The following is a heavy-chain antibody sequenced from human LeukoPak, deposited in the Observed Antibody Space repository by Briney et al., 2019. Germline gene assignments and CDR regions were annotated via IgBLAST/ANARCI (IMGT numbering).Heavy chain of an antibody. D-gene: IGHD4-17*01. V-gene: IGHV1-2*02. J-gene: IGHJ4*02. CDR2: INPNSGGT. CDR1: GYTFTGYY. Sequence: ASVKVSCKASGYTFTGYYMHWVRQAPGQGLEWMGWINPNSGGTNYAQKFQGRVTMTRDTSISTAYMELSRLRSDDTAVYYCARSYGDPRIYYFDYWGQGTLVTVSS. CDR3: ARSYGDPRIYYFDY.